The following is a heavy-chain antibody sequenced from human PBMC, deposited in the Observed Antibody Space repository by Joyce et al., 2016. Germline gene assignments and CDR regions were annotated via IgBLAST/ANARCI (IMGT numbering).Heavy chain of an antibody. D-gene: IGHD3-3*01. CDR3: TRGFSGYYRYYFDY. CDR2: VRSKAYSGQT. V-gene: IGHV3-49*05. J-gene: IGHJ4*02. CDR1: GFTFGDYA. Sequence: EVQLVESGGGLVKPGRSLRLSCTASGFTFGDYAISWFRQAPGKGLEWVGFVRSKAYSGQTDYAASVKRRFTISRDDSKSIAFLQMNSLKIEDTAVYYCTRGFSGYYRYYFDYWGQGTLVTVSS.